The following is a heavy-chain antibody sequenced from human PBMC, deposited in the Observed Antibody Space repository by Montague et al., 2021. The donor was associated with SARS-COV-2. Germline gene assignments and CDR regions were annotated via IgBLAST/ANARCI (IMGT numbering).Heavy chain of an antibody. CDR2: FYHTGST. CDR3: ARGPTNKLGMVATGLDY. J-gene: IGHJ4*02. D-gene: IGHD5-12*01. Sequence: SETLSLTCTVSGGSFSSYYWSWLRQPAGKGLEWIGRFYHTGSTNYNPSLKSRVTMSVDTSKNQFSLKLTSVTAADTAVYYCARGPTNKLGMVATGLDYWGQGTLVTVSS. V-gene: IGHV4-4*07. CDR1: GGSFSSYY.